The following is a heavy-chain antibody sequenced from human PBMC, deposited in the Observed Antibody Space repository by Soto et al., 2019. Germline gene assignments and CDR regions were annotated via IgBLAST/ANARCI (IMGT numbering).Heavy chain of an antibody. CDR3: ARATSGPDTTYYYYGMDV. Sequence: GGSLRLSCAASGFTFSSYAMHWVRQAPGKGLEWVAVISYDGSNKYYADSVKGRFTISRDNSKNTLYLQMNSLRAEDTAVYYCARATSGPDTTYYYYGMDVWGQGTTVTVSS. CDR2: ISYDGSNK. CDR1: GFTFSSYA. D-gene: IGHD3-10*01. J-gene: IGHJ6*02. V-gene: IGHV3-30-3*01.